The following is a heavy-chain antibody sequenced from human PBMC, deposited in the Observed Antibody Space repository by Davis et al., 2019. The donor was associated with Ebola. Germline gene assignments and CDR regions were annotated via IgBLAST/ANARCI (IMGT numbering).Heavy chain of an antibody. CDR3: ARCRYDFWSGYPYYFDY. CDR1: GFTFSSYS. CDR2: ISSSSSYI. Sequence: GGSLRLSCAASGFTFSSYSMNWVRQAPGKGLEWVSSISSSSSYIYYADSVKGRFTISRDNAKNSLYLQMNSLRAEDTAVYYCARCRYDFWSGYPYYFDYWGQGTLVTVSS. D-gene: IGHD3-3*01. J-gene: IGHJ4*02. V-gene: IGHV3-21*01.